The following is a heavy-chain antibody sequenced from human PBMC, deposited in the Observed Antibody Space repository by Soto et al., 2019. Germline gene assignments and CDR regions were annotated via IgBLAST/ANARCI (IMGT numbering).Heavy chain of an antibody. Sequence: ASVKVSCKASGYTFTSYGISWVRQAPGQGLEWMGWISAYNGNTNYAQKLQGRVTMTTDTSTSTAYMELRSLRSDDTAVYYCAREEQWLGRAGWFDPWGQGTLVTVSS. D-gene: IGHD6-19*01. CDR1: GYTFTSYG. CDR3: AREEQWLGRAGWFDP. CDR2: ISAYNGNT. V-gene: IGHV1-18*01. J-gene: IGHJ5*02.